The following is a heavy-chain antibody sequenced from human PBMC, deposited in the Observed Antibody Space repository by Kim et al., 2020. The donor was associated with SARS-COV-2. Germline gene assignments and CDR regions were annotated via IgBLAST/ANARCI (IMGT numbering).Heavy chain of an antibody. J-gene: IGHJ4*02. CDR3: ARAPQLAMVRGVIRY. CDR1: GGSFSGYY. CDR2: INHSGST. V-gene: IGHV4-34*01. Sequence: SETLSLTCAVYGGSFSGYYWSWIRQPPGKGLEWIGEINHSGSTNYNPSLKSRVTISVDTSKNQFSLKLSSVTAADTAVYYCARAPQLAMVRGVIRYWGQGTLVTVSS. D-gene: IGHD3-10*01.